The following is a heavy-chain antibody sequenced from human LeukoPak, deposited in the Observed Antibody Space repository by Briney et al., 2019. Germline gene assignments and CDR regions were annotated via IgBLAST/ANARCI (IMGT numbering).Heavy chain of an antibody. Sequence: GGSLRLSCAASGFIFSSYSMNWVRQAHGKGLEWVSYISSGGSTIYYADSVKGRFTISRDNDKNSLYLEMNGLRDEDTALYYCTRDAEYGESLCHYWGQGILVTVSS. J-gene: IGHJ4*02. CDR3: TRDAEYGESLCHY. V-gene: IGHV3-48*02. D-gene: IGHD4-17*01. CDR2: ISSGGSTI. CDR1: GFIFSSYS.